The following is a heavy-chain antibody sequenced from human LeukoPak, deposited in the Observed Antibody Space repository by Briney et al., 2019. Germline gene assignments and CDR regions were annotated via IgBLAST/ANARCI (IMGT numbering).Heavy chain of an antibody. CDR3: AGGEQQMAIDF. J-gene: IGHJ4*02. D-gene: IGHD6-13*01. Sequence: SETLSLTCAVSGYSISSGYYWGWIRQPPGNGLEWIGSIYHSGSTYYNPSLKSRVTISVDTSKNQFSLKLSSVPAADTAVYYCAGGEQQMAIDFLGQGTLVTVSP. CDR2: IYHSGST. V-gene: IGHV4-38-2*01. CDR1: GYSISSGYY.